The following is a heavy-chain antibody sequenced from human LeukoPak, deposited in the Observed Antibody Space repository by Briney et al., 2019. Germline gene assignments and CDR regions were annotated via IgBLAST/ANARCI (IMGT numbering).Heavy chain of an antibody. CDR3: ARQSPIWFDP. CDR2: IYYSGST. Sequence: SETLSLTCTVSGGSISSYYWSWIRQPPGKGLELIGYIYYSGSTNYNPSLKSRVTISVDTSKNQFSLKLSSVTAADTAVYYCARQSPIWFDPWGQGTLVTVSS. CDR1: GGSISSYY. V-gene: IGHV4-59*08. J-gene: IGHJ5*02.